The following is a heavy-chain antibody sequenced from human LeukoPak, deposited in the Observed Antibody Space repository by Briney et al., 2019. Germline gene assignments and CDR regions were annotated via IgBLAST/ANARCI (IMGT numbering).Heavy chain of an antibody. D-gene: IGHD6-13*01. V-gene: IGHV3-7*01. Sequence: GGSLRLSCAASGFTFSSHWMSWVRQPPGKGLQWVANIKQDGSENHYVDSVKGRFTISRDNAKNSLFLQMNSLRAEDTAMYYCARRGGRAAATGYWGQGTLVTVSS. CDR3: ARRGGRAAATGY. CDR2: IKQDGSEN. CDR1: GFTFSSHW. J-gene: IGHJ4*02.